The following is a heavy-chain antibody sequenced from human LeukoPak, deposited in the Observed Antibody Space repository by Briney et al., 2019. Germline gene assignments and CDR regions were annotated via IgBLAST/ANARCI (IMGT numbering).Heavy chain of an antibody. Sequence: ASVKVSCKASGYTFTSYGISWVRQAPGQGLEWMGWISAYNGNTNYAQNLQGRVTMTTDTSTSTAYMELRSLRSDDTAVYYCARTGYCSSISCYTFPDAFDIWGQGTMVTVSS. CDR3: ARTGYCSSISCYTFPDAFDI. CDR1: GYTFTSYG. CDR2: ISAYNGNT. V-gene: IGHV1-18*01. D-gene: IGHD2-2*02. J-gene: IGHJ3*02.